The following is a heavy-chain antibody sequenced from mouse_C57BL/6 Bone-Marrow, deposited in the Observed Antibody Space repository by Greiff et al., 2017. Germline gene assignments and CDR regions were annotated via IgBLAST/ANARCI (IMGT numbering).Heavy chain of an antibody. CDR2: IYPRSGNT. J-gene: IGHJ3*01. V-gene: IGHV1-81*01. CDR1: GYTFTSYG. Sequence: QVQLQQSGAELARPGASVKLSCKASGYTFTSYGISWVKQRPGQGLEWIGEIYPRSGNTYYNEKFKGKVTLTADKSSSTAYMELRSLTSEDSAVYFCARWDYEGAYWGQGTLVTVSA. CDR3: ARWDYEGAY. D-gene: IGHD2-4*01.